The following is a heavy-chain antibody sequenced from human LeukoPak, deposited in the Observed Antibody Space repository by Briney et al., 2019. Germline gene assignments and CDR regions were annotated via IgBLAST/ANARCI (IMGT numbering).Heavy chain of an antibody. V-gene: IGHV4-59*01. D-gene: IGHD3-22*01. J-gene: IGHJ4*02. CDR2: IYYSGST. CDR1: GGSISSYY. Sequence: PSETLSLTCTVSGGSISSYYWSWIRQPPGKGLEWIGYIYYSGSTNYNPSLTSRVTISVDTSKNQFSLKLSSVTAADTAVYYCARVPPPYDSSGYPDYWGQGTLVTVSS. CDR3: ARVPPPYDSSGYPDY.